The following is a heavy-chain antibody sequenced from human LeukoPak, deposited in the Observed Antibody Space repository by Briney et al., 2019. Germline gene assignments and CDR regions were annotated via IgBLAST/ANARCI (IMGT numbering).Heavy chain of an antibody. D-gene: IGHD1-26*01. Sequence: GASVKVSCKASGGTFSSYAISWVRQAPGQGLEWMGGIIPIFGTANYAQKFQGRVTMTRDTSTSTVCMELTSLRSEDTAVYYCARDGGVVGLTSKKYFDYWGQGTLVTVSS. J-gene: IGHJ4*02. CDR3: ARDGGVVGLTSKKYFDY. V-gene: IGHV1-69*05. CDR1: GGTFSSYA. CDR2: IIPIFGTA.